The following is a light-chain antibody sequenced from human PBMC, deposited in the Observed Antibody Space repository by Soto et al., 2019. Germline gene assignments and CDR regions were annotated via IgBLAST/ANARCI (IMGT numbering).Light chain of an antibody. CDR2: SNN. CDR3: AAWDDSLNAHYV. CDR1: SSKIGSNT. V-gene: IGLV1-44*01. Sequence: QSVLTQPPSASGTPGQRVTISCFGSSSKIGSNTVNWYQQLPGTAPKLLIYSNNQRPSGVPDRFSGSKSGTSASLAISGLQSEDEADYYCAAWDDSLNAHYVFGTGTKVTVL. J-gene: IGLJ1*01.